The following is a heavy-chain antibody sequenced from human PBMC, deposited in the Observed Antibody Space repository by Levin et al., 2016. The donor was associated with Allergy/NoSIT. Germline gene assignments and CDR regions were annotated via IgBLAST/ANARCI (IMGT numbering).Heavy chain of an antibody. D-gene: IGHD2-15*01. CDR3: AKELRGHCSGGSCYWPYYSNGMDV. CDR2: ISYDGHYK. CDR1: GFTFSQFG. Sequence: GESLKISCTASGFTFSQFGMHWVRQAPGGGLEWVASISYDGHYKDYEDFLRGRFTISRDNSANTLYLQMNSLTSEDTAIYYCAKELRGHCSGGSCYWPYYSNGMDVWGQGTTVTVSS. J-gene: IGHJ6*02. V-gene: IGHV3-30*18.